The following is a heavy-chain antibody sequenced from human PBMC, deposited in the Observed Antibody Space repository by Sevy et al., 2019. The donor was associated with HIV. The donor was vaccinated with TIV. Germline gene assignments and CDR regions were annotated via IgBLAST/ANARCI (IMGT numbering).Heavy chain of an antibody. CDR3: ARARGSGSYYNNDY. D-gene: IGHD3-10*01. V-gene: IGHV3-53*01. CDR2: IYGGGST. CDR1: GFTVSSNY. Sequence: GGSLRLSCAASGFTVSSNYMSWVRQAPGKGLEWVSVIYGGGSTYYADSVKGRFTISRDNSKNTLYLQMNSLRAEDTAVYYCARARGSGSYYNNDYWGQGTLVTVSS. J-gene: IGHJ4*02.